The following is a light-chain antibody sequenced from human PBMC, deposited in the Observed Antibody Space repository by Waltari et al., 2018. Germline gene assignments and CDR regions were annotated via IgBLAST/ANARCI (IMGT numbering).Light chain of an antibody. Sequence: DIVMTQSPDSLAVSLGERATINCKSSQSVLYSSSKKSYLAWYQQKPGQPPKLFIYWASTRESGVPDRLSGSGSGTDFTLTISSLQAEDVAVYYCQQYYTTPWTFGQGTKVEIK. J-gene: IGKJ1*01. V-gene: IGKV4-1*01. CDR3: QQYYTTPWT. CDR1: QSVLYSSSKKSY. CDR2: WAS.